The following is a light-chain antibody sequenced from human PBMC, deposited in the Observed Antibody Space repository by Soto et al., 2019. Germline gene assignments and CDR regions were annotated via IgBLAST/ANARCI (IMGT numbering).Light chain of an antibody. CDR1: QGISHF. Sequence: DIQMTQSPSSLSASVGDRVTITCRASQGISHFLAWYQQKPGKVPKLLIYAASILQSGVPPRFSGSGSGTYFTLTINRLQPEDVATYYCQKYNTVPRTFGQGTKVEI. CDR3: QKYNTVPRT. V-gene: IGKV1-27*01. CDR2: AAS. J-gene: IGKJ1*01.